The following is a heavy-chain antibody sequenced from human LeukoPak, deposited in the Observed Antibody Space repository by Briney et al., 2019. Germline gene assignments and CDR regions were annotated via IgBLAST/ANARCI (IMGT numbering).Heavy chain of an antibody. CDR2: IYYGGST. J-gene: IGHJ5*02. Sequence: PSETLSLTCTVSGGSISGSSYYWGWIRQPPGKGLEWIGIIYYGGSTYYNPSLKSRVTIAVDTSKNQFSLQLSSVTAADTALYYCARPEAVSGNGWFNPWGQGTLVTVSS. CDR1: GGSISGSSYY. D-gene: IGHD6-19*01. CDR3: ARPEAVSGNGWFNP. V-gene: IGHV4-39*01.